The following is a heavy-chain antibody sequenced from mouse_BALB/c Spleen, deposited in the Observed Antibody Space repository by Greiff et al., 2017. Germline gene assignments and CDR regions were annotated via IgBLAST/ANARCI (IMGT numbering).Heavy chain of an antibody. Sequence: DVKLVESGGGLVKPGGSLKLSCAASGFTFSSYTMSWVRQTPEKRLEWVATISSGGGNTYYPDSVKGRFTISRDNAKNNLYLQMSSLRSEDTALYYCARYNGYYAMDYWGQGTSVTVSS. CDR3: ARYNGYYAMDY. CDR1: GFTFSSYT. J-gene: IGHJ4*01. CDR2: ISSGGGNT. V-gene: IGHV5-9*03.